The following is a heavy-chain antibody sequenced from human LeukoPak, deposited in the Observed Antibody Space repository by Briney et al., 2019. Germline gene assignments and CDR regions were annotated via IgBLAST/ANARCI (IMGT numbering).Heavy chain of an antibody. D-gene: IGHD3-3*01. CDR1: GYTFTDYY. V-gene: IGHV1-2*02. CDR3: AKDLASRMSGVAHLTPDEGDT. J-gene: IGHJ5*02. CDR2: MNPKSGGT. Sequence: ASVKVSCKASGYTFTDYYIHWMRQVPGHGLEWMGWMNPKSGGTDFAPNLRDRVTLTSDTSITTAYMEITSLTTDDIAVYYCAKDLASRMSGVAHLTPDEGDTWGQGTLVTVSS.